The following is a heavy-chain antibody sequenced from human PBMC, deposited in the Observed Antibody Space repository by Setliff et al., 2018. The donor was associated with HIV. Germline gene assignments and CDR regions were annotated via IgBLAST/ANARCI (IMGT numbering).Heavy chain of an antibody. V-gene: IGHV3-23*01. CDR2: ISNSGINT. J-gene: IGHJ5*02. Sequence: QAGGSLRLSCAASGFTFGTYAMTWIRQAPGKGLEWVSSISNSGINTYYTDSVKGRFTVFRDNSKATLYLQMSSLRVEDTAAYYCVKEVGISHPGNWFDPWGQGTLVTVSS. D-gene: IGHD2-2*01. CDR3: VKEVGISHPGNWFDP. CDR1: GFTFGTYA.